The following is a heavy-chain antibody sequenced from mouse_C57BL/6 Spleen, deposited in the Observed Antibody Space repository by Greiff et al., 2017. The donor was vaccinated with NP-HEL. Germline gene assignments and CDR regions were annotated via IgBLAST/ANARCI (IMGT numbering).Heavy chain of an antibody. J-gene: IGHJ2*01. V-gene: IGHV1-4*01. CDR3: ARRTTVVADY. Sequence: QVQLKQSGAELARPGASVKMSCKASGYTFTSYTMHWVKQRPGQGLEWIGYINPSSGYTKYNQKFKDKATLTADKSSSTAYMQLSSLTSEDSAVYYCARRTTVVADYWGQGTTLTVSS. D-gene: IGHD1-1*01. CDR2: INPSSGYT. CDR1: GYTFTSYT.